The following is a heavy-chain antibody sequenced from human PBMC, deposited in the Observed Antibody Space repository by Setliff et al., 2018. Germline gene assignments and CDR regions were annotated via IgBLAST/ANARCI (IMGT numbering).Heavy chain of an antibody. V-gene: IGHV1-69-2*01. D-gene: IGHD1-1*01. CDR2: IDPRDDFT. CDR1: GYSFSDFY. Sequence: ASVKVSCKASGYSFSDFYMHWVRQVPGEGLEALGRIDPRDDFTVYAERFKDRLTITADTSTDTSYMEMSSLRFEDTAVYYCAIDDGPTGTPYHWGQGTPVTVSS. CDR3: AIDDGPTGTPYH. J-gene: IGHJ4*02.